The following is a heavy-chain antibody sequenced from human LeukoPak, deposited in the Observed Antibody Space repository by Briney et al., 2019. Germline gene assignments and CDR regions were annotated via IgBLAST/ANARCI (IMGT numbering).Heavy chain of an antibody. CDR1: GGSISSHY. CDR3: ARDRDYYGMDV. Sequence: SETLSLTCTVSGGSISSHYWSWIRQPPGKGLEWIGYIYYSGSTNYNPSLKSRVTISVDTSKNQFSLKLSSVTAADTAVYYCARDRDYYGMDVWGQGTTVTVSS. CDR2: IYYSGST. J-gene: IGHJ6*02. V-gene: IGHV4-59*11.